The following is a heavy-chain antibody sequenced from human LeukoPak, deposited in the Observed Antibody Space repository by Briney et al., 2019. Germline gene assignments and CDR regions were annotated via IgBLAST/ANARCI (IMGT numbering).Heavy chain of an antibody. CDR3: ARQGGPAWTYDY. J-gene: IGHJ4*02. CDR2: INHSGST. V-gene: IGHV4-34*01. Sequence: PETLSLTCAVYGGSFSGYYWSWIRQPPGKGLEWIGEINHSGSTNYNPSLKSRVTISVDTSKNQFSLKLSSVTAADTAVYYCARQGGPAWTYDYWGQGTLVTVSS. D-gene: IGHD3/OR15-3a*01. CDR1: GGSFSGYY.